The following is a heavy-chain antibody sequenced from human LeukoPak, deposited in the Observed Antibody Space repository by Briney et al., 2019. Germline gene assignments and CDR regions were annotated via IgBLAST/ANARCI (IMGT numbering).Heavy chain of an antibody. J-gene: IGHJ4*02. D-gene: IGHD5/OR15-5a*01. CDR3: ASGSRFDY. CDR1: GFTFSTYG. Sequence: GGSLRLSCAASGFTFSTYGMNWVRQAPGKGLEWVSVIYSGGSIYYADSVKGRFTISRHNSKSTLHLQMNSLRPEDTTVYYCASGSRFDYWGQGTLVTVSS. V-gene: IGHV3-53*04. CDR2: IYSGGSI.